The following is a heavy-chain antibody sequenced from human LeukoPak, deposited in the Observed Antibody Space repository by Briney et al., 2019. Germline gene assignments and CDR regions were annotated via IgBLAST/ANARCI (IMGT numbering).Heavy chain of an antibody. Sequence: SETLSLTCTVSGYSISSDYYWGWIRQPPGKGLGWVGSIYHTGTTYYNPSLKSRLTISVDTSKNPFSLKLSSVTAADTAVYYCARPQYGSGSYYSGAFDIWGQGTMVTVSS. V-gene: IGHV4-38-2*02. D-gene: IGHD3-10*01. CDR3: ARPQYGSGSYYSGAFDI. CDR2: IYHTGTT. J-gene: IGHJ3*02. CDR1: GYSISSDYY.